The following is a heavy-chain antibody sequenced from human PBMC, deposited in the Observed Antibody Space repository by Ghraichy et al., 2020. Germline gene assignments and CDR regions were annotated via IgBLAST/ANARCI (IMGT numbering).Heavy chain of an antibody. Sequence: LSLTCAASGFTFRTFVMHWVRQAPGQVLEWVAVISNDGNIENYADSVKGRFTISRDNFKNTLYVQMNSLRDEDTAVYYCARAEDSRWHVFDSWGQGTLVTVSS. D-gene: IGHD6-13*01. CDR2: ISNDGNIE. CDR3: ARAEDSRWHVFDS. J-gene: IGHJ4*02. V-gene: IGHV3-30-3*01. CDR1: GFTFRTFV.